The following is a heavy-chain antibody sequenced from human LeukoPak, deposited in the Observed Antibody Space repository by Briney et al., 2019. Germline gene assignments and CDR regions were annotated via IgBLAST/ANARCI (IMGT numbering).Heavy chain of an antibody. Sequence: SETLSLTCAVSGGSINSGGYSWSWIRQPPGKGLQWIGYIYQSGSAYYNPSLESRLTISLDRAKNQFSLKLTSVTAADTAVYYCATHGGTVGYFGYWGQGILVTVSS. CDR3: ATHGGTVGYFGY. CDR1: GGSINSGGYS. V-gene: IGHV4-30-2*01. CDR2: IYQSGSA. D-gene: IGHD1-1*01. J-gene: IGHJ4*02.